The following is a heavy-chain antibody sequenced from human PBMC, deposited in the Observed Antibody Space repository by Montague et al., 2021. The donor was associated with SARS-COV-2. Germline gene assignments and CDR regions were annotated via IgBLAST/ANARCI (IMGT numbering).Heavy chain of an antibody. Sequence: SETLSLTCTVSGDSISNYYWSWIRQPPGKGLEWIGYIYYSGSTNYNPSLKSRVTISVDTSKNQFSLKLSSVTAADTAVYYCARVPVLLWFGELGYWFDPWGQGTLVTVSS. V-gene: IGHV4-59*01. CDR2: IYYSGST. D-gene: IGHD3-10*01. CDR3: ARVPVLLWFGELGYWFDP. J-gene: IGHJ5*02. CDR1: GDSISNYY.